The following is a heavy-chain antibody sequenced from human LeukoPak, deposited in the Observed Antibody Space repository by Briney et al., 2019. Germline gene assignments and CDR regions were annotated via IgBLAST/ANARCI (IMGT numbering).Heavy chain of an antibody. J-gene: IGHJ6*03. CDR1: GFTFSSYG. CDR2: ISGSGGST. CDR3: AKGSGYYYYYMDV. V-gene: IGHV3-23*01. D-gene: IGHD3-10*01. Sequence: GGTLRLSCAASGFTFSSYGMSWVRQAPGKGLEWASAISGSGGSTYYADSVKGRFTISRDNSKNTLYLQMNSLRAEDTAVYYCAKGSGYYYYYMDVWGKGTTVTISS.